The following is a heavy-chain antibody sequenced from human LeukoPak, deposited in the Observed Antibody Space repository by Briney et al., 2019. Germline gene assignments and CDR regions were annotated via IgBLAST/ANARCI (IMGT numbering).Heavy chain of an antibody. CDR2: ISSSSSYI. CDR3: ARDLAEIYYGSGSYYDY. CDR1: GFTFSSYT. J-gene: IGHJ4*02. Sequence: GGSLRLSCAASGFTFSSYTMNWVRQAPGKGLEWVSSISSSSSYIYYADSVKGRFTISRDNAKNSLYLQMNSLRAEDTAVYYCARDLAEIYYGSGSYYDYWGQGTLVTVSS. D-gene: IGHD3-10*01. V-gene: IGHV3-21*06.